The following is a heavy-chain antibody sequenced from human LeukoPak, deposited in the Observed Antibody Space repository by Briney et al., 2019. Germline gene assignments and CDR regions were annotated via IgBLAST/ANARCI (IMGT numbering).Heavy chain of an antibody. D-gene: IGHD3-16*01. CDR3: AKRFGVYWFFDV. CDR2: ISDSGDDT. V-gene: IGHV3-23*01. J-gene: IGHJ2*01. Sequence: GGTLRLSCAASGFTFSNFGMSWVRQAPGKGLEWVSSISDSGDDTYYADSVKGRFTISRDNSMNTLYLQMNSLRAEDSAIYCCAKRFGVYWFFDVWGRGTLVTVSS. CDR1: GFTFSNFG.